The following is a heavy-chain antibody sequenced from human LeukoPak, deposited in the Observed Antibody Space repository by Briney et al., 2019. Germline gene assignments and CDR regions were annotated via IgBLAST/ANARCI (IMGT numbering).Heavy chain of an antibody. J-gene: IGHJ6*02. CDR1: GGSISSGLHY. D-gene: IGHD6-13*01. V-gene: IGHV4-61*01. CDR2: IYYSGST. Sequence: SETLSLTCTVAGGSISSGLHYWSWIRQPPGKGLEWIGYIYYSGSTNYNPSLKSRVTISVDTSKNQFSLKLSSVTAADTAVYYCARDLGSSRYYYYGMDVWGQGTTVTVSS. CDR3: ARDLGSSRYYYYGMDV.